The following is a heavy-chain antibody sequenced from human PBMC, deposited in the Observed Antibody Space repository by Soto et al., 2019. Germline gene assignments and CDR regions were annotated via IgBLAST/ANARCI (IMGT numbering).Heavy chain of an antibody. Sequence: QVQLVQSETEVKKSGASVKVACKASGYPFVNYGIIWVRQAPGQGLEWMGWTSTHNGKTNYAQKLQDRMTLTTDASTNTAYMELRKLRPNDTAVYYCARDLNFVVTGPGFWGQGSLVIVSS. J-gene: IGHJ4*02. V-gene: IGHV1-18*01. D-gene: IGHD3-9*01. CDR3: ARDLNFVVTGPGF. CDR2: TSTHNGKT. CDR1: GYPFVNYG.